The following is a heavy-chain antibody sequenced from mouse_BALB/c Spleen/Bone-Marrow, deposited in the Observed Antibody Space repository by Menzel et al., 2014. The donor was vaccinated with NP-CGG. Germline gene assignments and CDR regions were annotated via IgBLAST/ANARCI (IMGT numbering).Heavy chain of an antibody. J-gene: IGHJ4*01. V-gene: IGHV2-3*01. CDR3: ARWGHDVIFCAMDY. CDR1: GLSLTNYG. CDR2: IWSDGSI. D-gene: IGHD2-3*01. Sequence: VQLQQSGPGLVAPSQNLSITCTVSGLSLTNYGVSWVRQPPGKGLEWLGVIWSDGSINYHSALISRLSISMENSKSQIVSKLNSLQITAAATYFYARWGHDVIFCAMDYWGQGTSVTVSS.